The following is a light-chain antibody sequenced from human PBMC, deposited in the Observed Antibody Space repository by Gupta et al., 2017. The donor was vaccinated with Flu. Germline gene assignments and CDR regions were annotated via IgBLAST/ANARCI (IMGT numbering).Light chain of an antibody. J-gene: IGKJ1*01. CDR3: QQYNNWPPWT. CDR2: GAS. V-gene: IGKV3-15*01. Sequence: ELVMTQSPATLSVSPAERATLSCRASQSVSSNLAWYQQKPGQAPRLLIYGASTRATGIPARFSGSGSGTEFTLTISSLQSEDFAVYYCQQYNNWPPWTFGQGTKVEIK. CDR1: QSVSSN.